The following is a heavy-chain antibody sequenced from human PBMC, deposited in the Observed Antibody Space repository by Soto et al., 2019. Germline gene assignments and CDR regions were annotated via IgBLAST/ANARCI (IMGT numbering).Heavy chain of an antibody. J-gene: IGHJ6*03. CDR2: ISGSGGST. Sequence: GGSLRLSCAASGFTFSSYTMSWVRQAPGKGLEWVSAISGSGGSTYYADSVKGRFTISRDNSKNTLYLQMNSLRAEDTAVYYCAKEGPLTTGTTSEYYYYMDVWGKGTTVTVS. CDR1: GFTFSSYT. V-gene: IGHV3-23*01. CDR3: AKEGPLTTGTTSEYYYYMDV. D-gene: IGHD1-1*01.